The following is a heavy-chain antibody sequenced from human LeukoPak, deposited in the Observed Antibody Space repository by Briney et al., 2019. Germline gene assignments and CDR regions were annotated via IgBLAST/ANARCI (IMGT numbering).Heavy chain of an antibody. V-gene: IGHV3-48*01. CDR2: ISSSSSTI. Sequence: GGSLRLSCAASGFTFSSYSMHWVRQAPGKGLEWVSYISSSSSTIYYADSVKGRFTISRDNAKDSLCLQMDSLRAEDTAVYYCARSGQQLEFDYWGQGTLVTVSS. CDR1: GFTFSSYS. J-gene: IGHJ4*02. D-gene: IGHD6-13*01. CDR3: ARSGQQLEFDY.